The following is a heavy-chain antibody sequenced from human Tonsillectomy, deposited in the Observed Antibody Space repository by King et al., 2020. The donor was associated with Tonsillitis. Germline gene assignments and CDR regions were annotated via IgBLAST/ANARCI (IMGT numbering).Heavy chain of an antibody. V-gene: IGHV1-2*02. CDR2: INPNSGGT. J-gene: IGHJ5*02. Sequence: QLVQSGAEVKKPGASVKVSCKASGYTFTAYYMHWVRQAPGQGLEWMGWINPNSGGTNSAQKFQGRVTMTRDTSISTAYMELSRLRSDDTAVYYCARSPPYGDYSFWWFDPWGQGTLVTVSS. D-gene: IGHD4-17*01. CDR1: GYTFTAYY. CDR3: ARSPPYGDYSFWWFDP.